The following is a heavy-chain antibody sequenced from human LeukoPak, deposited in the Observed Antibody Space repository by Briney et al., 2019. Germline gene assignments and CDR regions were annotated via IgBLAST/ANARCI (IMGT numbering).Heavy chain of an antibody. J-gene: IGHJ4*02. CDR2: INHSGST. CDR1: GGSVSSYY. V-gene: IGHV4-34*01. D-gene: IGHD5-18*01. CDR3: ARGWPRGYSYGSSSDFDY. Sequence: SETLSLTCSVSGGSVSSYYWSWIRQPPGKGLEWIGEINHSGSTNYNPSLKSRVTISVDTSKNQFSLKLSSVTAADTAVYYCARGWPRGYSYGSSSDFDYWGQGTLVTVSS.